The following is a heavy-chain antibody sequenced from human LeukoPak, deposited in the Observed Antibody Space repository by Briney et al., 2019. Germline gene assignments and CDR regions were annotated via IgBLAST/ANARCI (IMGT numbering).Heavy chain of an antibody. Sequence: NTSETLSLTCTVSGGSISSFYWSWIRQPAGRGLEWIGRIDSTGRTDYNPSLKSRVTMSLETSKKQFSLKLSSVTAADTAVYYCARLRRGIVVVPAVKRGFDYWGQGTLVTVSS. J-gene: IGHJ4*02. CDR1: GGSISSFY. V-gene: IGHV4-4*07. CDR3: ARLRRGIVVVPAVKRGFDY. D-gene: IGHD2-2*01. CDR2: IDSTGRT.